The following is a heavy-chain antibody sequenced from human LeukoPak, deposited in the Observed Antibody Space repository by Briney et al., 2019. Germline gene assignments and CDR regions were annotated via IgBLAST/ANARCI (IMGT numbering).Heavy chain of an antibody. V-gene: IGHV3-30*18. J-gene: IGHJ6*03. CDR2: ISYDGGNK. D-gene: IGHD2-2*01. Sequence: GTSLRLSCAASGFIFRRHGMHWVRQAPGKGLEGVAFISYDGGNKYYGEAVKGRYTISRDNSKNTVVLQMNSLRPEDTAVYHCAKDQGGSSTLYMDVRGQGTTVIVSS. CDR1: GFIFRRHG. CDR3: AKDQGGSSTLYMDV.